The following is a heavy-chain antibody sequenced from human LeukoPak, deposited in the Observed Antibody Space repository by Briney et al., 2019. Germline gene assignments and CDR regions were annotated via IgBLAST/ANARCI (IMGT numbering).Heavy chain of an antibody. Sequence: PGGSLRLSCAASGFTFSSYGMSWVRQAPGKGLGWVSAISGSGGSTYYADSVKGRFTISRDNSKNTLYLQMNSLRAEDTAVYYCARQSSGWYLDYWGQGTLVTVSS. CDR1: GFTFSSYG. D-gene: IGHD6-19*01. V-gene: IGHV3-23*01. CDR3: ARQSSGWYLDY. CDR2: ISGSGGST. J-gene: IGHJ4*02.